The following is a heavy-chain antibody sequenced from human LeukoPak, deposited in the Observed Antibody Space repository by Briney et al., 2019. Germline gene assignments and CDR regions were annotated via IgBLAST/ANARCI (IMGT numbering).Heavy chain of an antibody. J-gene: IGHJ6*04. CDR2: IRSSGDST. V-gene: IGHV3-23*01. Sequence: GGSLRLSCAASGFTFSSYGMSWVRQAPGKGLEWVSGIRSSGDSTYYADSVKGRFTISRDNSKNSLYLQMNSLRAEDTAVYYCAELGITMIGGVWGKGTTVTISS. CDR1: GFTFSSYG. CDR3: AELGITMIGGV. D-gene: IGHD3-10*02.